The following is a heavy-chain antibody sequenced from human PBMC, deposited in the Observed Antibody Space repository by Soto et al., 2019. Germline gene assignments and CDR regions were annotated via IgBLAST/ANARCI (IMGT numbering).Heavy chain of an antibody. CDR3: VRDGTKTLRDWFDP. CDR2: IYATGTT. Sequence: QVQLQESGPGLVKPSETLSLTCTVSGASISGFYCSWIRKSAGKGLEWIGRIYATGTTDYNPSLKRRVMMSVATSKKQFSLKLRSVTAADTAVYYCVRDGTKTLRDWFDPWGQGISVTVSS. CDR1: GASISGFY. D-gene: IGHD1-1*01. J-gene: IGHJ5*02. V-gene: IGHV4-4*07.